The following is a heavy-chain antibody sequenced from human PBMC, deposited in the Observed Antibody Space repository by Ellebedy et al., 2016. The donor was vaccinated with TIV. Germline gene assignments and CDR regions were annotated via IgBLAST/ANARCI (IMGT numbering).Heavy chain of an antibody. D-gene: IGHD5-24*01. V-gene: IGHV3-48*02. CDR3: AREGRDGYNPYFDY. CDR1: GFTFSTYS. Sequence: GESLKISCAASGFTFSTYSMAWVRQAPGKGLEWVSYMSSCTGDTYYTDSVKGRFTISRVNAENSLHLQMNSRRHEDTAVYYCAREGRDGYNPYFDYWGQGILVTVSS. CDR2: MSSCTGDT. J-gene: IGHJ4*02.